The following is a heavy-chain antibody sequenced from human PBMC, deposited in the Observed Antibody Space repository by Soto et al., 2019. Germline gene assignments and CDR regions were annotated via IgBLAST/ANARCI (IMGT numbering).Heavy chain of an antibody. V-gene: IGHV4-34*01. D-gene: IGHD5-18*01. CDR2: IGHGGST. Sequence: PSETLSLTCAVYGGSFSGYYSSWIRHPHGKGLEWIGEIGHGGSTNYNPSLGGRVTISYDPSRNQSSLKLKSVTAADTAVYFCARVGGYSYNLYGMDVWGQGTTVTVSS. CDR3: ARVGGYSYNLYGMDV. CDR1: GGSFSGYY. J-gene: IGHJ6*02.